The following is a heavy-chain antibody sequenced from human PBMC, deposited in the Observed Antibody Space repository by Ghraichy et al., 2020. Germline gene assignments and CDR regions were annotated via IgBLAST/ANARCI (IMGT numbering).Heavy chain of an antibody. J-gene: IGHJ6*02. D-gene: IGHD1-26*01. CDR3: ARDEGLYNIVGATDPYYYGMDV. CDR1: GGTFSSYA. Sequence: SVKVSCKASGGTFSSYAISWVRQAPGQGLEWMGGIIPIFGTANYAQKFQGRVTITADESTSTAYMELSSLRSEDTAVYYCARDEGLYNIVGATDPYYYGMDVWGQGTTVTVSS. V-gene: IGHV1-69*13. CDR2: IIPIFGTA.